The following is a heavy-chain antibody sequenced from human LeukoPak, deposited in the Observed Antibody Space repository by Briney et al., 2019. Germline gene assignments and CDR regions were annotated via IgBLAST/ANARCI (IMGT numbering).Heavy chain of an antibody. Sequence: SGGSLRLSCAASGFTFSSYAMSWVRQPPGKGLEWVSGVSGSGDSTWYAGSVKGRFTISRDNSKNTLYLQMNSLRAEDTAVYYCAKDLLQLTLLWFGELLSSVDYWGQGTLVTVSS. D-gene: IGHD3-10*01. CDR2: VSGSGDST. V-gene: IGHV3-23*01. CDR1: GFTFSSYA. CDR3: AKDLLQLTLLWFGELLSSVDY. J-gene: IGHJ4*02.